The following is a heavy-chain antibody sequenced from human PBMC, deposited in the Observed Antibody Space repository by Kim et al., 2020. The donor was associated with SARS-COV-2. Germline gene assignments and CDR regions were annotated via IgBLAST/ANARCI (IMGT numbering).Heavy chain of an antibody. CDR3: ARDPGRELVGERFGMDA. CDR1: GFTFSDYS. Sequence: GGSLRLSCAASGFTFSDYSINWVRQVPGKGLEWVSSISSSSGHIYYADSVKGRFTISRDNAKNSLYLQMYSLRAEDTAVYYCARDPGRELVGERFGMDAWGQGTTVTVSS. J-gene: IGHJ6*02. CDR2: ISSSSGHI. D-gene: IGHD1-26*01. V-gene: IGHV3-21*01.